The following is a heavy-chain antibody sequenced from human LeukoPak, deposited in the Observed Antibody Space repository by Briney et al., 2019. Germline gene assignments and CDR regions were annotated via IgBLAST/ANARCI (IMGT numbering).Heavy chain of an antibody. Sequence: SSVKVSCKASVGTFSSYTISWVRQAPGQGLEWMGRIIPILGIANYAQKFQGRVTITADKSTSTAYMELSSLRSEDTAVYYCARVSSARKYYHYYMDVRGKGTTVTVSS. CDR3: ARVSSARKYYHYYMDV. V-gene: IGHV1-69*02. CDR1: VGTFSSYT. CDR2: IIPILGIA. J-gene: IGHJ6*03. D-gene: IGHD2-2*01.